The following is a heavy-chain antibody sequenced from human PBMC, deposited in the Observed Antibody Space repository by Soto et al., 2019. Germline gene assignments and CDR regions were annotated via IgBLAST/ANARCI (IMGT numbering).Heavy chain of an antibody. D-gene: IGHD2-2*01. CDR1: GGTFSSYA. J-gene: IGHJ6*02. V-gene: IGHV1-69*01. CDR2: IIPISDTT. Sequence: QVQLVQSGAEVKKPGSSVKVSCKASGGTFSSYAISWVRQAPGQGLEWMGGIIPISDTTNYAQKFQGRVTITADESTSPAYMELSSLRSEDTAVYYCVRAQGSSTSLEIYYYYYYGMDVWGQGTTVTVSS. CDR3: VRAQGSSTSLEIYYYYYYGMDV.